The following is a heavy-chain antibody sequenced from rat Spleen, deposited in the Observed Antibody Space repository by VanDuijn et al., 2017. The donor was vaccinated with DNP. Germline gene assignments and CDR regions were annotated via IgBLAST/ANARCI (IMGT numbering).Heavy chain of an antibody. J-gene: IGHJ2*01. CDR3: AREGLILRSFDY. CDR1: GFTFSDYN. Sequence: EVQLVESGGGLVQPGRSRKLSCAASGFTFSDYNMAWVRQAPTKGLEWVASISPGGGGTYYRDSVKGRFTISRDNANRTLYLQMDSLRSEDTATYYCAREGLILRSFDYWGQGVMVTVSS. CDR2: ISPGGGGT. D-gene: IGHD1-6*01. V-gene: IGHV5S23*01.